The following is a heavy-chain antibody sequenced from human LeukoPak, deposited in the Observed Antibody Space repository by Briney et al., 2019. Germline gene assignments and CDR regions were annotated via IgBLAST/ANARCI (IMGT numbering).Heavy chain of an antibody. CDR3: AKDVYYDSSGCLGY. CDR1: GGSFSGYY. Sequence: ETLSLTCAVYGGSFSGYYWSWVRQAPGKGLEWVSAISGSGGSTYYADSVKGRFTISRDNSKNTLYLQMNSLRAEDTAVYYCAKDVYYDSSGCLGYWGQGTLVTVSS. CDR2: ISGSGGST. D-gene: IGHD3-22*01. J-gene: IGHJ4*02. V-gene: IGHV3-23*01.